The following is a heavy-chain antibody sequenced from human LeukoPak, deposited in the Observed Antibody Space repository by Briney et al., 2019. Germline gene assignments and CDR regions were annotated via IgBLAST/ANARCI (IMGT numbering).Heavy chain of an antibody. CDR3: ARASGYGRGWPSEY. CDR1: GFTDRAFG. Sequence: GGSLRLSCAPSGFTDRAFGMYWFRQAPGKGLEWVAIIWNDGSQTYYGESVKGRFTISKDDSKNTVYLQMNSLRVEDTGVYYCARASGYGRGWPSEYWGQGTQVTVAS. CDR2: IWNDGSQT. V-gene: IGHV3-33*01. J-gene: IGHJ4*02. D-gene: IGHD6-19*01.